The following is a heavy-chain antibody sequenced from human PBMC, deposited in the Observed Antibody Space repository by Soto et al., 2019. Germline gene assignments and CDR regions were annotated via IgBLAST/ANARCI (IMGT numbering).Heavy chain of an antibody. CDR1: GGSVSNKTYY. J-gene: IGHJ4*02. V-gene: IGHV4-61*01. D-gene: IGHD6-19*01. CDR3: ARYFRGSGRYFFDY. Sequence: SETLSLTCSVSGGSVSNKTYYWSWIRQPPGKRLEWIGYVYYSGTTNYNPSLKSRVTISVDLSKNQFSLRLSSVTTADTALYYCARYFRGSGRYFFDYWGQGTLVTVSS. CDR2: VYYSGTT.